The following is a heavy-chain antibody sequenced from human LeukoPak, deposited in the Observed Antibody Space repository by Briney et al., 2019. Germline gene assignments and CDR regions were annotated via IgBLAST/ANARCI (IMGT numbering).Heavy chain of an antibody. Sequence: GASVKVSCKASGYTFISYYMHWVRQAPGQGLEWMGIINPSGGSTSYAQKFQGRVTMTRDTSTSTVYMELRSLRSDDTAVYYCARPYSGWYLDAFDIWGQGTMVTVSS. CDR1: GYTFISYY. CDR2: INPSGGST. J-gene: IGHJ3*02. V-gene: IGHV1-46*01. CDR3: ARPYSGWYLDAFDI. D-gene: IGHD6-19*01.